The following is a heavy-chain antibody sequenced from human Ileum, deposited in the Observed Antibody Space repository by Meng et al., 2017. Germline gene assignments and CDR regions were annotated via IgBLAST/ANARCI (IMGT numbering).Heavy chain of an antibody. Sequence: QVHLVCAGGGLCKPGGSSLLSREASGITFSDYYMTWIRKAPGKGLEWVSYISNRGSNIYYVDSVKGRFTISRDNAKNSLYLQMNSLRAEDTAVYYCATLSYSSLGYWGQGTLVTVSS. V-gene: IGHV3-11*01. CDR2: ISNRGSNI. CDR3: ATLSYSSLGY. CDR1: GITFSDYY. D-gene: IGHD1-26*01. J-gene: IGHJ4*02.